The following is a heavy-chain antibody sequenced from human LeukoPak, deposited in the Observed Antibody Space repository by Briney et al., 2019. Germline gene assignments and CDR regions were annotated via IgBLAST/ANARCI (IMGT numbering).Heavy chain of an antibody. CDR2: INPSGGST. CDR3: ASNSGYDSDGGYYYYMDV. CDR1: GYTFTSYY. Sequence: ASVKVSCKASGYTFTSYYMHWVRQAPGQGLEWMGIINPSGGSTSYAQKFQGRVTMTRDMSTSTVYMELSSLRSEDTAVYYCASNSGYDSDGGYYYYMDVRGKGTTVTVSS. D-gene: IGHD5-12*01. J-gene: IGHJ6*03. V-gene: IGHV1-46*01.